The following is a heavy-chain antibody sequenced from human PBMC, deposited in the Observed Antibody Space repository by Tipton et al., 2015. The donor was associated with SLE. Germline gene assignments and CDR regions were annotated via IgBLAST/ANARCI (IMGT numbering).Heavy chain of an antibody. CDR1: GFTVSSNY. J-gene: IGHJ3*02. CDR3: ARDRVLDI. Sequence: SLRLSCAASGFTVSSNYMSWVRQAPGKGLEWVSVIYSGGSTYYADSVKGRFTISKHNYKNTLYLQMNSLRAEDTAVYYCARDRVLDIWGQGTMITVSS. D-gene: IGHD3-10*01. CDR2: IYSGGST. V-gene: IGHV3-53*04.